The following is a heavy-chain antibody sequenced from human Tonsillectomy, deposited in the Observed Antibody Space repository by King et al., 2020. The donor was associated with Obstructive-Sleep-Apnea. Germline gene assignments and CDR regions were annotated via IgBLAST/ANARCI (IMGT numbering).Heavy chain of an antibody. V-gene: IGHV3-23*04. Sequence: VQLVESGGGLVQPGGSLRLSCAASGFTFSAFAMSWVRQAPGKGLEWVSTISGSGGNTSYADSVKGRFTISRENSKNTLYLQMSSLGAEDTAIYYCAKKARDFVEVPGAIHYWGQGTLVTVSS. D-gene: IGHD2-2*01. CDR1: GFTFSAFA. J-gene: IGHJ4*02. CDR3: AKKARDFVEVPGAIHY. CDR2: ISGSGGNT.